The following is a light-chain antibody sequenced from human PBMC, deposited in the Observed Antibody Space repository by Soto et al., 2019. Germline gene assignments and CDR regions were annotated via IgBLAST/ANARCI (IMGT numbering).Light chain of an antibody. J-gene: IGKJ1*01. CDR2: GAS. CDR1: QSVCTN. CDR3: QQYNSWPPWT. Sequence: EIVMTQSPATLSVSPGERATLSCRASQSVCTNLAWYQQKPGQSPILLIYGASSRAGGVPTRFSGNGSGTEFTLTISSLQSEDFAVNYCQQYNSWPPWTFGQGTRVEIK. V-gene: IGKV3-15*01.